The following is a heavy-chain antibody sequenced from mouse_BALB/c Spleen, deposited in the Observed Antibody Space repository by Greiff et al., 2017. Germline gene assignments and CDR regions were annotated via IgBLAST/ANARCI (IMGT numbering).Heavy chain of an antibody. CDR3: ARGVRYFDV. Sequence: EVKLMESGGGLVQPGGSRKLSCAASGFTFSSFGMHWVRQAPEKGLEWVAYISSGSSTIYYADTVKGRFTISRDNPKNTLFLQMTSLRSEDTAMYYCARGVRYFDVWGAGTTGTVSS. D-gene: IGHD2-14*01. CDR1: GFTFSSFG. CDR2: ISSGSSTI. V-gene: IGHV5-17*02. J-gene: IGHJ1*01.